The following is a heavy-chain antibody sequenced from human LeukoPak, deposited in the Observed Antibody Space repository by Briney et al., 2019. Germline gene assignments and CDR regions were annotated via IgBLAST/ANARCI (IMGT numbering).Heavy chain of an antibody. J-gene: IGHJ4*02. CDR1: GFTFSSYA. CDR3: ARDLEYYGSGSPLDY. Sequence: GRSLRLSCAASGFTFSSYAMHWVRQAPGKGLEWVAVISYDGSNKYYADSVKGRFTISRDNSKNTLYLQMNSLRAEDTAVYYCARDLEYYGSGSPLDYWGQGTLVTVSS. D-gene: IGHD3-10*01. V-gene: IGHV3-30-3*01. CDR2: ISYDGSNK.